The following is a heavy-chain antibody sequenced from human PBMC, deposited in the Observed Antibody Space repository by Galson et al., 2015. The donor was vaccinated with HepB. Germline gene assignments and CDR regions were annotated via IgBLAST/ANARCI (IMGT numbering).Heavy chain of an antibody. D-gene: IGHD2-15*01. J-gene: IGHJ4*02. CDR3: GGVAQPNY. CDR2: ISSNGGST. Sequence: SLRLSCAASGFTFDDYAMHWVRQAPGKGLECVSAISSNGGSTYYADSVKGRFTISRDNSKNTLYLQMSSLRAEDTAVYYCGGVAQPNYWGQGTLVTVSS. V-gene: IGHV3-64D*06. CDR1: GFTFDDYA.